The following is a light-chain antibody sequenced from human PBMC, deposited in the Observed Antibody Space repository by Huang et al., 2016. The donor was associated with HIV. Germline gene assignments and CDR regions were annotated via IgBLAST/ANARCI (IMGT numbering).Light chain of an antibody. CDR3: QQYDNWPPGLT. CDR2: DTS. J-gene: IGKJ4*01. CDR1: QNVRSN. V-gene: IGKV3D-15*01. Sequence: EIVMTQSPATLSVSPGGGATLSCRASQNVRSNLAWYKQTPGQAPRLLIYDTSTRASGGPARVSGSGAGTEFTLTSSGLQSEDCAVYYCQQYDNWPPGLTFGGGTKVEI.